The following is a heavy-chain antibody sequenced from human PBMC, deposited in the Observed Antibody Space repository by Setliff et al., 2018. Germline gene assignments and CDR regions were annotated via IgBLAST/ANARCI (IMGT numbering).Heavy chain of an antibody. V-gene: IGHV4-59*01. CDR2: IYHSGYT. CDR3: SRGLHDTSDDYYFGAFDM. J-gene: IGHJ3*02. D-gene: IGHD3-22*01. CDR1: GGSISPYY. Sequence: SSETLSLTCTVSGGSISPYYWSWNRQPPGKGLEWIGYIYHSGYTSYNPSPKSRVTLSVATSKNKLSLRLTSVTAADTALYYCSRGLHDTSDDYYFGAFDMWGLGTKVTVSS.